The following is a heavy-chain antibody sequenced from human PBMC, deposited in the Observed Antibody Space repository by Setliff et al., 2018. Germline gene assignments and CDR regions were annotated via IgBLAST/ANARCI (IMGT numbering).Heavy chain of an antibody. Sequence: PSETLSLTCAVYGASFSGTYCSWIRQSPGKGLEWIGEINHTGSPNWIGEINHSGSPNYNPSLKSRLTISVDTSKNQFSLKLNSVTAADTAMYYCARCDYGFWRAIDYWGQGTLVTVSS. CDR2: INHSGSP. V-gene: IGHV4-34*01. D-gene: IGHD3-3*01. J-gene: IGHJ4*02. CDR3: ARCDYGFWRAIDY. CDR1: GASFSGTY.